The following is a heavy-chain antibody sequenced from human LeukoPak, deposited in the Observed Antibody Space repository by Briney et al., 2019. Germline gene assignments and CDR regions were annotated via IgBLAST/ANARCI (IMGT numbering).Heavy chain of an antibody. CDR3: ARGVAGTREMAYYFDY. Sequence: ASVKVSCKASGYTFTDYYIHWVRQAPGQGLEWMGWINPNSGGTNYAQKFQGRVTMTRDTPISTAYMELSRLRSDDTAVYYCARGVAGTREMAYYFDYWGQGTLVTVSS. CDR2: INPNSGGT. V-gene: IGHV1-2*02. D-gene: IGHD6-19*01. J-gene: IGHJ4*02. CDR1: GYTFTDYY.